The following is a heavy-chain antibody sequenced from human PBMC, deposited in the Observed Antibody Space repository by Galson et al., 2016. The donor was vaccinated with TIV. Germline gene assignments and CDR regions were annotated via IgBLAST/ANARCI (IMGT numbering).Heavy chain of an antibody. J-gene: IGHJ4*02. D-gene: IGHD3-16*01. Sequence: SLRLSCAVSGFTVSTNYMSWVRQAPGKGLEWVSVIYTNTKTFSTDSVRGRFTISSDNSKNMLFLQLNSLGTEDTAVYFCARQHDYLYYFDLWGQGTLVTVSS. V-gene: IGHV3-53*05. CDR2: IYTNTKT. CDR1: GFTVSTNY. CDR3: ARQHDYLYYFDL.